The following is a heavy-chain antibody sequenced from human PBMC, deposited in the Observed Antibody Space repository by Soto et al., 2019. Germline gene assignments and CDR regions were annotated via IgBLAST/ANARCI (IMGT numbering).Heavy chain of an antibody. V-gene: IGHV1-18*04. CDR2: ISAYNGNT. Sequence: VKFSCKASGYTFTNNGISWVRQAPGQGLEWMGWISAYNGNTNYAQKLQARLTMTTDTSTSTAYMELRSLRSDDTAVYYCARDSSDSTDYHYWGQGTMVTVYS. D-gene: IGHD3-22*01. CDR1: GYTFTNNG. CDR3: ARDSSDSTDYHY. J-gene: IGHJ4*02.